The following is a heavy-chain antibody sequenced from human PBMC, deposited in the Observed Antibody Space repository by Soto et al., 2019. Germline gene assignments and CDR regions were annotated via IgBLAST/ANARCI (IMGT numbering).Heavy chain of an antibody. Sequence: SHTLSLTCVISGDSVSSNSAAWNWIRQSPSRGLEWLGRTYYRSKWYNDYAVSVKSRITINPDTSKNQFSLQLNSVTPEDTAVYYCARAGDFWSGYYGLYYYYGMDVWGQGTTVTVSS. CDR1: GDSVSSNSAA. CDR2: TYYRSKWYN. D-gene: IGHD3-3*01. V-gene: IGHV6-1*01. CDR3: ARAGDFWSGYYGLYYYYGMDV. J-gene: IGHJ6*02.